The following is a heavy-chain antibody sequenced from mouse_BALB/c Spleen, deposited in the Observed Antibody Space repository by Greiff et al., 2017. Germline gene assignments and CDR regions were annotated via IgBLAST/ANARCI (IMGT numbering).Heavy chain of an antibody. CDR1: GYTFTSYW. CDR3: TRGNYLDY. Sequence: QAQLQQPGAELVRPGASVKLSCKASGYTFTSYWINWVKQRPGQGLEWIGNIYPSDSYTNYNQKFKDKATLTVDKSSSTAYMQLSSPTSEDSAVYYCTRGNYLDYWGQGTTLTVSS. V-gene: IGHV1-69*02. CDR2: IYPSDSYT. J-gene: IGHJ2*01.